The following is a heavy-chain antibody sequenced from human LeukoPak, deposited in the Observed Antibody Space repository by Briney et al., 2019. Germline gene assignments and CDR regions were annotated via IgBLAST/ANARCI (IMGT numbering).Heavy chain of an antibody. CDR3: ARDLGTMVRGVQWFDP. D-gene: IGHD3-10*01. Sequence: PGGSLRLSCAASGFTFSSYSMNWVRQAPGKGLEWVSSISSSSSYIYYADSVKGRFTISRDNAKNSLYLQMNSLRAEDTAVYYCARDLGTMVRGVQWFDPWGQGTLVTVSS. V-gene: IGHV3-21*01. J-gene: IGHJ5*02. CDR1: GFTFSSYS. CDR2: ISSSSSYI.